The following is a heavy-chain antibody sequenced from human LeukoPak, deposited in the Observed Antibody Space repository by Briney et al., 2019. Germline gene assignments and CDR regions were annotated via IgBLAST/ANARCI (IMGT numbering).Heavy chain of an antibody. CDR1: GFTFSSYG. V-gene: IGHV3-30*18. Sequence: GGSLRLSCAASGFTFSSYGMPWVRQAPGKGLEWVAVISYDGSNKYYADSVKGRFTISRDNSKNTLYLQMNSLRAEDTAVYYCAKDGRGSLAWWGQGTLVTVSS. CDR3: AKDGRGSLAW. D-gene: IGHD3-16*01. CDR2: ISYDGSNK. J-gene: IGHJ4*02.